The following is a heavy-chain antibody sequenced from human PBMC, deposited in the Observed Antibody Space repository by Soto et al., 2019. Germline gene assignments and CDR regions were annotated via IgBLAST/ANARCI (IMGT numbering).Heavy chain of an antibody. CDR2: IKNKANSYAT. CDR3: DRGPLVAGAAAPRGWFDP. D-gene: IGHD6-19*01. J-gene: IGHJ5*02. Sequence: EMQLVESGGGLVQPGGSLRLSCAASGFTFSDHYMDWVRQAPGKGLEWVCRIKNKANSYATEYAASVKGRFTISRDDSKNSLYLQMISLRTEDAAVYYCDRGPLVAGAAAPRGWFDPWGQGTLVTVSS. CDR1: GFTFSDHY. V-gene: IGHV3-72*01.